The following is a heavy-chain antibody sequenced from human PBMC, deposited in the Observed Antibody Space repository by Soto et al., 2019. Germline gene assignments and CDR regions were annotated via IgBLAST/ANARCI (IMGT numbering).Heavy chain of an antibody. CDR2: ISYDGSNK. V-gene: IGHV3-30*18. J-gene: IGHJ6*02. CDR1: GFTFSSYG. Sequence: GSLRLSCAASGFTFSSYGMHWVRQAPGKGLEWVAVISYDGSNKYYADSVKGRFTISRDNSKNTLYLQMNSLRAEDTAVYYCAKDFEDTAMVTYYYGMDVWGQGTTVTVSS. CDR3: AKDFEDTAMVTYYYGMDV. D-gene: IGHD5-18*01.